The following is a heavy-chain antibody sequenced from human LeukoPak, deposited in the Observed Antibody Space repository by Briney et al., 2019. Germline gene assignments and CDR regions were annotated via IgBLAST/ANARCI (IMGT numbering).Heavy chain of an antibody. CDR3: ARGHGDGTFDY. CDR1: GYSFTSYW. Sequence: GESLKISCKASGYSFTSYWIGWVRQMPGKGLEWMGIIYRGDSDTRYSPSLQGQVPITAGKTISTAYLQWSSLKASDTAMYYCARGHGDGTFDYWGQGTLVTVSS. J-gene: IGHJ4*02. CDR2: IYRGDSDT. V-gene: IGHV5-51*01. D-gene: IGHD4-17*01.